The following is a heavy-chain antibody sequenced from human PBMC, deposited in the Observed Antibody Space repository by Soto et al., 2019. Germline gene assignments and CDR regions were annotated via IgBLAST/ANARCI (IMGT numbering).Heavy chain of an antibody. D-gene: IGHD2-15*01. CDR3: ARDVGYCSGGSCGDAFAI. V-gene: IGHV1-46*01. Sequence: QVQLVQSGAEVKKPGASVKVSCKASGYTFTSYYMHWVRQAPGQGLEWMGIINPSGGSTSYAQKFQGSVTMTRDTSKSTVYMELSSLRSEDTAVYYCARDVGYCSGGSCGDAFAIWGQGTMVTVSS. CDR1: GYTFTSYY. CDR2: INPSGGST. J-gene: IGHJ3*02.